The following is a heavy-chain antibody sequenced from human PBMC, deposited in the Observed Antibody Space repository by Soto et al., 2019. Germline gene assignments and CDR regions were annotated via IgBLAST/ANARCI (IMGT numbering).Heavy chain of an antibody. CDR3: SHRRLHPGTGFDP. D-gene: IGHD3-10*01. J-gene: IGHJ5*02. CDR2: IYWNTER. V-gene: IGHV2-5*01. CDR1: GFSLTTGGLG. Sequence: QITLKESGPTLVKPTQTLTLTCTFSGFSLTTGGLGVAWLRQPPGMALEWLADIYWNTERNYSPSLSDRATIPSDTSQNPVVLTVTNVNPVDTGTSFCSHRRLHPGTGFDPWGQGILVTVSP.